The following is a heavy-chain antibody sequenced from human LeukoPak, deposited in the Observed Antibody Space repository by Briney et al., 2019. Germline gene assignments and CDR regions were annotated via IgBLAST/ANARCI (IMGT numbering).Heavy chain of an antibody. CDR1: GNTLRELP. D-gene: IGHD3-3*01. Sequence: ASVKVSCKLSGNTLRELPIQWVRQAGGKGLEWMAGFDPENAEIVYSQKFQGRVTMTEDTSTNTAYMELTSLTSDDTALYYCATRGSDFWSGFDYWGQGTQVTVSS. CDR3: ATRGSDFWSGFDY. J-gene: IGHJ4*02. CDR2: FDPENAEI. V-gene: IGHV1-24*01.